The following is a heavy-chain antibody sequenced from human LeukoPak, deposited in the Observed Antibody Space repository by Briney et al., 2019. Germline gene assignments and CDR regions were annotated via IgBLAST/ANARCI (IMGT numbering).Heavy chain of an antibody. CDR1: GGSISSYH. V-gene: IGHV4-59*01. CDR3: ARGEQQLVPDY. D-gene: IGHD6-13*01. Sequence: SETLSLTCTVSGGSISSYHWSWIRQPPGKGLEWIGYIYYSGSTNYNPSLKSRVTISVDTSKNQFSLKLSSVTAADTAVYYCARGEQQLVPDYWGQGTLVTVSS. J-gene: IGHJ4*02. CDR2: IYYSGST.